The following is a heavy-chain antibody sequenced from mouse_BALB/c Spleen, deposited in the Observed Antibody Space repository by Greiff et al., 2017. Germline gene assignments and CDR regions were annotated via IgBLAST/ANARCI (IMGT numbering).Heavy chain of an antibody. CDR1: GYTFTSYW. Sequence: QVQLQQSGAELVKPGASVKLSCQASGYTFTSYWMHWVKQRPGQGLEWIGEIDPSDSYTNYNQKFKGKATLTVDKSSSTAYMQLSSLTSEDSAVYYCARGSDAYAMDYWGQGTSVTVAA. J-gene: IGHJ4*01. CDR2: IDPSDSYT. CDR3: ARGSDAYAMDY. V-gene: IGHV1-69*02.